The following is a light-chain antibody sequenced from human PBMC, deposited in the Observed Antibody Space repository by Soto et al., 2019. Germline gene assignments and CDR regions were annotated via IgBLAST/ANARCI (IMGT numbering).Light chain of an antibody. Sequence: EIVMTQSPVTLSVSPGERATLSCRASQSVSSNLAWYQQKPGQAPRLLIYGASTRATGIPARFRGSGSGTEFTLTISSLQSEDFAVYYCQQYNNWITFGQGTRLEI. V-gene: IGKV3-15*01. J-gene: IGKJ5*01. CDR1: QSVSSN. CDR2: GAS. CDR3: QQYNNWIT.